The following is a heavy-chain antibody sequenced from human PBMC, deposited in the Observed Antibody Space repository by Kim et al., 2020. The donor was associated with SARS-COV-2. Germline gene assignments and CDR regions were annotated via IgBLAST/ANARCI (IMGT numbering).Heavy chain of an antibody. J-gene: IGHJ4*02. CDR1: GGTFSSYA. V-gene: IGHV1-69*04. CDR2: IIPILGIA. Sequence: SVKVSCKASGGTFSSYAISWVRQAPGQGLEWMGRIIPILGIANYAQKFQGRVTITADKSTSTAYMELSSLRSEDTAVYYCARVGIAVAGLLDYWGQGTLVTVSS. D-gene: IGHD6-19*01. CDR3: ARVGIAVAGLLDY.